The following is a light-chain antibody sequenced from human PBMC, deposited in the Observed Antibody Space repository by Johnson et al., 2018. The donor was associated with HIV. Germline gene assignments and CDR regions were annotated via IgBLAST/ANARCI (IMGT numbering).Light chain of an antibody. CDR1: TSNIGSNS. CDR2: DTD. Sequence: QAVLTQPPSVSAAPGQKVTISCSGNTSNIGSNSVSWYQHLPGIAPNLLVYDTDTRPSGIPDRFSGSKSGTSATLGISGLQTGDEADSYCGTWDSSLSAYVFGTGTKVTVL. V-gene: IGLV1-51*01. CDR3: GTWDSSLSAYV. J-gene: IGLJ1*01.